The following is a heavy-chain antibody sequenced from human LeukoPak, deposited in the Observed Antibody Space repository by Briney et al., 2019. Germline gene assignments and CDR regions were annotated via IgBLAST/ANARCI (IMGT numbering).Heavy chain of an antibody. D-gene: IGHD2-15*01. Sequence: ASVKVSCKASGGTFSSYAISWVRQATGQGLEWMGWMNPNSGNTGYAQKFQGRVTMTRNTSISTAYMELSSLRSEDTAVYYCARGGYCSGGSCYSEFDYWGQGTLVTVSS. J-gene: IGHJ4*02. V-gene: IGHV1-8*02. CDR2: MNPNSGNT. CDR1: GGTFSSYA. CDR3: ARGGYCSGGSCYSEFDY.